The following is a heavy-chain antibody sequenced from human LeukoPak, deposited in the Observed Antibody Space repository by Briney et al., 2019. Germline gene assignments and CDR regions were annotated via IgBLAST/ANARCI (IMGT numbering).Heavy chain of an antibody. CDR2: IKRDGSQE. D-gene: IGHD3-22*01. CDR3: ARDSSPQSGVYYFDAFDM. CDR1: GFSFSSYW. J-gene: IGHJ3*02. Sequence: GGSLRLSCAASGFSFSSYWMTWVRQAPEKGLEWVANIKRDGSQEHYVDSVKGRFTISRDNTKSSLYLQMNSLRAEDTAVYYCARDSSPQSGVYYFDAFDMWGQGTMVTVSS. V-gene: IGHV3-7*01.